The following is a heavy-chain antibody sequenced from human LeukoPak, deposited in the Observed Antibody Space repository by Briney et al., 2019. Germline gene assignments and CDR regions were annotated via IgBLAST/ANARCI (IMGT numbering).Heavy chain of an antibody. J-gene: IGHJ3*02. Sequence: GGSLRLSCAASGFTFSSYEMNWVRQAPGKGLEWVSYISSSGSTIYYADSGKGRFTISGDNAKNSLYLQMNSLRAEDTAVYYCAKDLTYYDILTGYYSGDAFDIWGQGTMVTVSS. V-gene: IGHV3-48*03. CDR2: ISSSGSTI. CDR1: GFTFSSYE. CDR3: AKDLTYYDILTGYYSGDAFDI. D-gene: IGHD3-9*01.